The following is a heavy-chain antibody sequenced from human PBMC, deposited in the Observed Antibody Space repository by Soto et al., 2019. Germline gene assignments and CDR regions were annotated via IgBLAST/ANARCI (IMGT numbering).Heavy chain of an antibody. J-gene: IGHJ4*02. Sequence: QVQLVQSGAEVKKPGSSVKVSCKASGGGFNSYAFSWVRQAPGQGLEWKGALIPSFGTANYAQKFQGRVTITADESTTTVYMDLSSLTHDDTAMYFCARAGDCSGGSCYSFILDYWGQGTQVTVSS. CDR2: LIPSFGTA. D-gene: IGHD2-15*01. CDR1: GGGFNSYA. CDR3: ARAGDCSGGSCYSFILDY. V-gene: IGHV1-69*01.